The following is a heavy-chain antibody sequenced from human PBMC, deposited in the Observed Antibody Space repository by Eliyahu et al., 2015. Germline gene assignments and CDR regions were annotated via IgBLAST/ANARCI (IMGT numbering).Heavy chain of an antibody. J-gene: IGHJ4*02. D-gene: IGHD3-10*01. Sequence: QVQLVESGGGVVQPGRXLRLSCAASGFXFRDYGMHWVRHVPGKGLGWLAVIWYDASNTHYADSVKGRIFISRDNSKNMVFLQINRLRVEDTAIYYCARGWFRGQFQYYFDYWGQGTLVTASS. CDR1: GFXFRDYG. CDR3: ARGWFRGQFQYYFDY. V-gene: IGHV3-33*01. CDR2: IWYDASNT.